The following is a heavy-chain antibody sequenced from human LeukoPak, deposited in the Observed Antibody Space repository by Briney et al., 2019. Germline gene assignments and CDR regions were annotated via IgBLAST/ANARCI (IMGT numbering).Heavy chain of an antibody. CDR1: GGSFSGYY. CDR3: ARDTYNWNVDAFDP. D-gene: IGHD1-20*01. CDR2: INHSGST. Sequence: SETLSLTCAVYGGSFSGYYWSWIRQPPGKGLEWIGEINHSGSTDYNPSLKSRVTISIDKSKNHFSLKLTSVTAADTAIYYCARDTYNWNVDAFDPWGQGTLVTVSS. J-gene: IGHJ5*02. V-gene: IGHV4-34*01.